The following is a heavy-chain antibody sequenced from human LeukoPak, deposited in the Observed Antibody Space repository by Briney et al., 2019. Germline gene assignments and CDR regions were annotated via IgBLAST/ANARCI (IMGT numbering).Heavy chain of an antibody. Sequence: SETLSLTCTVSGGSISSHYWSWIRQPPGKGLEWIGYICYSGSTNYNPSLKSRVTISVDTSKNQFSLKLSSVTAADTAVYYCARVEAYYDFWSGYYWGSHFDYWGQGTLVTVSS. V-gene: IGHV4-59*11. J-gene: IGHJ4*02. CDR3: ARVEAYYDFWSGYYWGSHFDY. D-gene: IGHD3-3*01. CDR1: GGSISSHY. CDR2: ICYSGST.